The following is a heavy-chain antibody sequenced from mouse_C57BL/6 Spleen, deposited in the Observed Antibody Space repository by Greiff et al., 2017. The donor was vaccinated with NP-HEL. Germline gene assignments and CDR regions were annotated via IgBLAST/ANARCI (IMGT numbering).Heavy chain of an antibody. CDR3: APYYYGSSYVAWFAY. D-gene: IGHD1-1*01. CDR1: GFNIKDYY. V-gene: IGHV14-2*01. CDR2: IDPEDGET. Sequence: EVQLQQSGAELVKPGASVKLSCTASGFNIKDYYMHWVKQRTEQGLELIGRIDPEDGETKYAPKFQGKATITADTSSNTAYLQLSSLTSEDTAVYYCAPYYYGSSYVAWFAYWGQGTLVTVSA. J-gene: IGHJ3*01.